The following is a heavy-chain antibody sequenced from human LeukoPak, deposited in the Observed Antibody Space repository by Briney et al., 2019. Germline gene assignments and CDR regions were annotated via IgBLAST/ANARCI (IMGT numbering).Heavy chain of an antibody. CDR2: ISGSGGST. Sequence: GGSLRLSCAASGFTFSSYAMSWVRQAPGKGLKWVSAISGSGGSTYYADSVKGRFTISRDNSKNTLYLQMNSLRAEDTAVYYCAKRGPKQPAAYYFDYWGQGTLVTVSS. CDR1: GFTFSSYA. D-gene: IGHD6-13*01. V-gene: IGHV3-23*01. CDR3: AKRGPKQPAAYYFDY. J-gene: IGHJ4*02.